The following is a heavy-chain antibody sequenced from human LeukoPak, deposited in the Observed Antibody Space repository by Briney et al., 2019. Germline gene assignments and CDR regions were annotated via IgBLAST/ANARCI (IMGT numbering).Heavy chain of an antibody. Sequence: GGSLRLSCAASGFTFSSYGMHWVRQAPGKGLEWVAVISYDGSNKYYADSVKGRFTISRDNSKNTLYLQMNSLRAEDTAVYYCVPPGDDGAFDTWGQGTMVTVSS. CDR3: VPPGDDGAFDT. CDR1: GFTFSSYG. J-gene: IGHJ3*02. V-gene: IGHV3-30*03. CDR2: ISYDGSNK. D-gene: IGHD1-1*01.